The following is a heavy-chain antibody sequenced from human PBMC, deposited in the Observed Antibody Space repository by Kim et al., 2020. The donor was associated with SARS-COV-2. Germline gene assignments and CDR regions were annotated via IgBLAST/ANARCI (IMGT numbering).Heavy chain of an antibody. D-gene: IGHD2-15*01. CDR3: GRERGHCSGGSCYPGYYGIDV. CDR1: GNTFSNYY. Sequence: ASVKVSCKASGNTFSNYYIYWVRQAPGHGLEWMGIINPSGGSTNYAQKFQGRVTMTRDTSTSTVYMDLSSRRSEDTAVYYCGRERGHCSGGSCYPGYYGIDVWGQGTPVTVSS. J-gene: IGHJ6*02. CDR2: INPSGGST. V-gene: IGHV1-46*01.